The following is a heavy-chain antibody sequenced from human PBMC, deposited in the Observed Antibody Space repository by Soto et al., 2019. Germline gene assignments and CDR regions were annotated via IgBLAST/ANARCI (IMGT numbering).Heavy chain of an antibody. CDR1: GFTFDDYG. Sequence: GGSLRLSCAASGFTFDDYGMSWVRQAPGKGLEWVSGINWNGGSTGYADSVKGRFTISRDNAKNSLYLQMNSLRAEDTALYHCARDRVEIVAVPAEGHYYYYYMDVWGKGTTVTVSS. CDR2: INWNGGST. D-gene: IGHD2-2*03. J-gene: IGHJ6*03. CDR3: ARDRVEIVAVPAEGHYYYYYMDV. V-gene: IGHV3-20*01.